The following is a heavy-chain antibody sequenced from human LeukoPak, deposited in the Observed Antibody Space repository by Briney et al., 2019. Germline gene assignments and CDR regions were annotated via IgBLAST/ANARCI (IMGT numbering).Heavy chain of an antibody. J-gene: IGHJ3*02. D-gene: IGHD2-2*01. CDR1: GFTFSSYG. CDR3: ARSVGGYCSSSRGYGDAFDI. CDR2: IRYDGSNK. Sequence: GGSRRLSCAASGFTFSSYGMHWVRQDPGKGLEGVAFIRYDGSNKYYADPVRGRFTISRDNSKSTLYLQMISLRAEDTAVYYCARSVGGYCSSSRGYGDAFDIWGQGTMVTVSS. V-gene: IGHV3-30*02.